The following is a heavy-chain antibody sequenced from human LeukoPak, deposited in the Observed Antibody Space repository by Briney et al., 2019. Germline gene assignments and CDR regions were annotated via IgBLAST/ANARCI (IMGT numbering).Heavy chain of an antibody. CDR2: ISYDGSNK. D-gene: IGHD1-26*01. V-gene: IGHV3-30*03. CDR3: ARDWPGDYYYYMDV. CDR1: GFTFSSYG. J-gene: IGHJ6*03. Sequence: PGTSLRLSCAASGFTFSSYGMHWVRQAPGKGLEWVAVISYDGSNKYYADSVKGRFTISRDNSKNTLYLQMNSLRAEDTAVYYCARDWPGDYYYYMDVWGKGTTVTVSS.